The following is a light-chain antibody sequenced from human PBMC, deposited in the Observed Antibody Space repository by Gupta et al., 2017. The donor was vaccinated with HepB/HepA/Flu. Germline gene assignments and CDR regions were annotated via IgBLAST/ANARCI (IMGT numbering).Light chain of an antibody. CDR2: WAS. V-gene: IGKV4-1*01. CDR1: QRVLYSSNNRNY. CDR3: RQYYYTPIT. Sequence: DIVMTQSPDSLAVSLGERATINCKSSQRVLYSSNNRNYLAWYQQKPGQSPQLLIYWASTRESGVPDRCSGSGSGTDFTLTIISLQTEDVAVYYCRQYYYTPITFGQGTRLEIK. J-gene: IGKJ5*01.